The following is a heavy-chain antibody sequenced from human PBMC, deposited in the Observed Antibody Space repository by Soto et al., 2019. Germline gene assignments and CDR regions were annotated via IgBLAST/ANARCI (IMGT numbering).Heavy chain of an antibody. Sequence: QVQLEQSGGEVKKPGASVKVSCKASGYTFTRHGINWVRQAPGQGLEWLGWINPYNGNTKYAQKVQGRVTMTTDTSTSTAYMDLRSLRSDDTAVYYCARGPTSSRVDYWGQGTLVTVSS. V-gene: IGHV1-18*01. CDR3: ARGPTSSRVDY. J-gene: IGHJ4*02. CDR1: GYTFTRHG. CDR2: INPYNGNT. D-gene: IGHD2-2*01.